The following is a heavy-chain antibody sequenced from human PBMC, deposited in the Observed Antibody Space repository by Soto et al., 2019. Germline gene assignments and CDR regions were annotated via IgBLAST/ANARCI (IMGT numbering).Heavy chain of an antibody. CDR1: GASSSGNY. Sequence: SETLSLTCTVSGASSSGNYWIWIRQPPGKGLEWIGYIYDSGSSNYSPSLQSRVTMSVDRSKNQFSLALTSVTAADTAVYFCARYRRGTGWYYLDYWGQGTLVTVSS. CDR2: IYDSGSS. V-gene: IGHV4-59*01. J-gene: IGHJ4*02. D-gene: IGHD6-19*01. CDR3: ARYRRGTGWYYLDY.